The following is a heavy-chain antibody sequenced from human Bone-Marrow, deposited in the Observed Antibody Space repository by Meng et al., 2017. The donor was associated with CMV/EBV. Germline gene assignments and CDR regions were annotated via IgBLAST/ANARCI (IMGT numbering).Heavy chain of an antibody. J-gene: IGHJ4*02. D-gene: IGHD3-10*01. Sequence: GESLKISCAASGFTFSDHYMDWFRQAPGKGLQWISRTKTKTYNYNTQYAASVEGRFTVSRDDSKNSLYLQMNSLKTDDTAVYYCGRDSMQGGGVAYWGPGTLVTVSS. V-gene: IGHV3-72*01. CDR3: GRDSMQGGGVAY. CDR2: TKTKTYNYNT. CDR1: GFTFSDHY.